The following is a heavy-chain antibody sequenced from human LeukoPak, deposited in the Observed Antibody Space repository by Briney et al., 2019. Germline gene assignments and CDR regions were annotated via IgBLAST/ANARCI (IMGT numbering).Heavy chain of an antibody. CDR2: IRYDGSNK. Sequence: GGSLRLSCAASGFTFSSYGMHWVRQAPGKGLEWVAFIRYDGSNKYYADSVKAQFTISRENSNNTLYRQMNSLRAEDTAVYYCAKDKWDHGIMITFGGVIHQKRAIGFYFDYWGQGTLVTVSS. D-gene: IGHD3-16*01. J-gene: IGHJ4*02. CDR3: AKDKWDHGIMITFGGVIHQKRAIGFYFDY. CDR1: GFTFSSYG. V-gene: IGHV3-30*02.